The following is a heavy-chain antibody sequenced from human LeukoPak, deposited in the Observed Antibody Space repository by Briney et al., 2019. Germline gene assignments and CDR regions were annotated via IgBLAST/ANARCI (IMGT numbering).Heavy chain of an antibody. J-gene: IGHJ6*02. CDR2: IIPIFGTA. CDR1: GGTFSSYA. V-gene: IGHV1-69*13. Sequence: SVKVSCKASGGTFSSYAISWVRQAPGQGLEWMGGIIPIFGTANYAQKFQGRVTITADGSTSTAYMELSSLRSEDTAVYYCARGNIVVVPAAKDLYYYYGMDVWGQGTTVTVSS. D-gene: IGHD2-2*01. CDR3: ARGNIVVVPAAKDLYYYYGMDV.